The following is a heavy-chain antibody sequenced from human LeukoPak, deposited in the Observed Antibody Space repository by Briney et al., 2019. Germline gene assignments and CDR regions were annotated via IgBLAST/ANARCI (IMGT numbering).Heavy chain of an antibody. Sequence: GGSLRLSCAASGFTFSSYGMNWVRKAPGKGLEWVAFIGHDGSTKYYADDVKGRFTISRDNSKNTLYLQMNSLRAEDTAVYYCANYDFWSGYSSYYMDVWGKGTTVTVSS. J-gene: IGHJ6*03. D-gene: IGHD3-3*01. CDR2: IGHDGSTK. V-gene: IGHV3-30*02. CDR3: ANYDFWSGYSSYYMDV. CDR1: GFTFSSYG.